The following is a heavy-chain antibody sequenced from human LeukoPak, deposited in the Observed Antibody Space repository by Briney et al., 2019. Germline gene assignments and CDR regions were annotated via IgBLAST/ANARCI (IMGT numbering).Heavy chain of an antibody. CDR3: ARGSRNDP. J-gene: IGHJ5*02. CDR2: VHPNSGNT. V-gene: IGHV1-8*02. D-gene: IGHD1-14*01. CDR1: GYTFIDNY. Sequence: ASVKVSCKASGYTFIDNYMHWVRQAPGQGLEWMGWVHPNSGNTAYAQKFQGRVTMTRDTSISTAYMELSGLRFDDTAVYFCARGSRNDPWGQGTLVTVSS.